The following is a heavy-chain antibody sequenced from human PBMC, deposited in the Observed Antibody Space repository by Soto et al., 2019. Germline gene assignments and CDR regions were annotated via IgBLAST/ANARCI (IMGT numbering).Heavy chain of an antibody. CDR3: ARGTYGDY. Sequence: QVHLVQSGAKVKKPGASVKVSCKGSGYGFTTYGITWVRQAPGQGLEWMAWISAHNGNTNYAQKLQGSVTVTRDPSTSTAYMELSSLRSDDTAVYYCARGTYGDYGGQGDLVTVSS. J-gene: IGHJ4*02. D-gene: IGHD4-17*01. CDR2: ISAHNGNT. V-gene: IGHV1-18*01. CDR1: GYGFTTYG.